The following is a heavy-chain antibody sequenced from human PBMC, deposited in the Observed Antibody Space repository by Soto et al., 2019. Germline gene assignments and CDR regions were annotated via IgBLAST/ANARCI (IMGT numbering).Heavy chain of an antibody. V-gene: IGHV3-23*01. CDR2: LTGSGAST. Sequence: GGSLRLSCAASGFTFSNYAMTWIRQAPGKGLEWVSALTGSGASTYYADSVRGRFTISRDNSKNTLYLEMYSLRPEDTAKYFCAQNFGGRNPFEYWGQGTLVTVSS. J-gene: IGHJ4*02. D-gene: IGHD2-21*01. CDR1: GFTFSNYA. CDR3: AQNFGGRNPFEY.